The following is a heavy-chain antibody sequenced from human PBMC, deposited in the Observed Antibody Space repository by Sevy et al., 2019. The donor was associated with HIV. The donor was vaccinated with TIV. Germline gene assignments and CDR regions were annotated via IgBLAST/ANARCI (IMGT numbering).Heavy chain of an antibody. CDR1: GGSISSYY. Sequence: SETLSLTCTVSGGSISSYYWSWIRQPAGKGLEWIGRIYTSGSTNYNPSLKNRVTKSVNTSKNQFSLKLSSVTAADTAVYYCARDLSSFDYYDSSGYGSPGAFDIWGQGTMVTVSS. J-gene: IGHJ3*02. CDR2: IYTSGST. D-gene: IGHD3-22*01. CDR3: ARDLSSFDYYDSSGYGSPGAFDI. V-gene: IGHV4-4*07.